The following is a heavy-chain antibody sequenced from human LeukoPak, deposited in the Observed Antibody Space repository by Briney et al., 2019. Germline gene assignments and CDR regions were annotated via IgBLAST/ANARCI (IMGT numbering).Heavy chain of an antibody. CDR2: ISGSGGST. Sequence: GGSLRLSCAASGSTFSSYAMSWVRQAPGKGLEWVSAISGSGGSTYYADSVKGRFTISRDNSKNTLYLQMNSLRAEDTAVYYCANRPEPPSHLDYWGQGTLVTVSS. D-gene: IGHD1-14*01. J-gene: IGHJ4*02. CDR3: ANRPEPPSHLDY. CDR1: GSTFSSYA. V-gene: IGHV3-23*01.